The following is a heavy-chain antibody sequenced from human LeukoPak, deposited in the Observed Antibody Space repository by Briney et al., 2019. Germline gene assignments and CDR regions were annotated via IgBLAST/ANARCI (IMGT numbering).Heavy chain of an antibody. CDR2: ISGSSGST. D-gene: IGHD6-6*01. Sequence: GGSLRLSCAASGFTFSDYAMSWVRQAPGKGLEWVSRISGSSGSTHYADSVKGRFTISRDNSKNTLYPQMNSLRAEDTAVYYCARCDHSSSSRFDYWGRGTLVTVSS. CDR3: ARCDHSSSSRFDY. CDR1: GFTFSDYA. V-gene: IGHV3-23*01. J-gene: IGHJ4*02.